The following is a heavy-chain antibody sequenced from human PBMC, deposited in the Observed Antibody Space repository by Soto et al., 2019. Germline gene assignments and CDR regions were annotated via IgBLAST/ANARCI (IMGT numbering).Heavy chain of an antibody. D-gene: IGHD2-15*01. CDR1: GGTFSSYA. CDR3: ARGYCSGGSCYWKSAFDI. J-gene: IGHJ3*02. Sequence: QVQLVQSGAEVKKPGSSVKVSCKASGGTFSSYAISWVRQAPGQGLEWMGGIIPIFGTANYAQKFQGRVTITADESTRTAYMELSSLRSEDTAVYYCARGYCSGGSCYWKSAFDIWGQGTMVTVSS. V-gene: IGHV1-69*12. CDR2: IIPIFGTA.